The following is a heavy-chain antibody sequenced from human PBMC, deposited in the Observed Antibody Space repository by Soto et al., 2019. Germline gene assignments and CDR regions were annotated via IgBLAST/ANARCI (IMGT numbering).Heavy chain of an antibody. V-gene: IGHV3-30-3*01. CDR1: GFTFSSYA. D-gene: IGHD6-6*01. CDR3: ARGRSSSAPPNWFDP. J-gene: IGHJ5*02. CDR2: ISYDGSNK. Sequence: PGGSLRLSCAASGFTFSSYAMHWVRQAPGKGPEWVAVISYDGSNKYYADSVKGRFTISRDNSKNTLYLQMNSLRAEDTAVYYCARGRSSSAPPNWFDPWGQGTLVTVSS.